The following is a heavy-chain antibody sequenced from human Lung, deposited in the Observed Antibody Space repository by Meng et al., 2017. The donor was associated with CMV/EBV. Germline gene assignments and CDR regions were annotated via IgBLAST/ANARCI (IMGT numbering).Heavy chain of an antibody. D-gene: IGHD2-15*01. V-gene: IGHV1-2*02. CDR1: GYSFTGYF. Sequence: ASVXVSCKASGYSFTGYFVNWVRQAPGQGLEWMGWINPDSGTTDYAPNFRGRVTMTRDTSINTAYMELSRLRSDDTAVYYCAWSRAGSHYYYGMDVWGQGTTVTVSS. CDR3: AWSRAGSHYYYGMDV. CDR2: INPDSGTT. J-gene: IGHJ6*02.